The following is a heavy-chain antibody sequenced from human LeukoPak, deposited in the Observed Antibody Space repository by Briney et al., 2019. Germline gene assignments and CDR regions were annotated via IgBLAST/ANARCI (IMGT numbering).Heavy chain of an antibody. CDR2: IWYDGSNK. V-gene: IGHV3-33*01. CDR1: GFTFSSYG. CDR3: ASGRGRGYLKHFDY. D-gene: IGHD3-22*01. Sequence: GRSLRLSCAASGFTFSSYGMPWVRQAPGKGLEWVAVIWYDGSNKYYADSVKGRFTISRDNSKNTLYLQMNSLRAEDTAVYYCASGRGRGYLKHFDYWGRGTLVTVSS. J-gene: IGHJ4*02.